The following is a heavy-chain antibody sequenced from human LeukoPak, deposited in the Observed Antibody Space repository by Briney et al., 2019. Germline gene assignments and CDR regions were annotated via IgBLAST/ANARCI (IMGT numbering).Heavy chain of an antibody. V-gene: IGHV1-18*01. CDR3: VRDRITMSGVTLYTPDVFDI. CDR2: ISGLNDDT. Sequence: ASVRLSCKTSGYNFDHYGLSWVRQAPGQGLEWMGWISGLNDDTFYAENFRGRVTLTTDTSTNTAFLEMTSLRSDDTAVYYCVRDRITMSGVTLYTPDVFDIWGQGTMVTVSS. CDR1: GYNFDHYG. J-gene: IGHJ3*02. D-gene: IGHD3-3*01.